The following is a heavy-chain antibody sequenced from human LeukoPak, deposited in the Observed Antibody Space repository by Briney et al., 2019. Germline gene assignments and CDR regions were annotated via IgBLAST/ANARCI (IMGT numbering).Heavy chain of an antibody. J-gene: IGHJ4*02. Sequence: GASVKVSCKASGGTFSSYAISWVRQAPGQGLEWMGGIIPIFGTANYAQKFQGRVTITTDGSTSTAYMELSSLRSEDTAVYYCASGTGYSYGYSGSRAYYFDYWGQGTLVTVSS. CDR2: IIPIFGTA. D-gene: IGHD5-18*01. V-gene: IGHV1-69*05. CDR3: ASGTGYSYGYSGSRAYYFDY. CDR1: GGTFSSYA.